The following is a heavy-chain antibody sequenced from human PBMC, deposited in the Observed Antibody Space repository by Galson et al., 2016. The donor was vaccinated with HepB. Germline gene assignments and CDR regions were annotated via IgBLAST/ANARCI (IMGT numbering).Heavy chain of an antibody. CDR3: ARDLS. D-gene: IGHD2/OR15-2a*01. CDR1: GFAFNTFA. J-gene: IGHJ4*02. CDR2: ISYDGSNK. Sequence: SLRLSCAASGFAFNTFALHWVRQAPGKGLEWVALISYDGSNKYYADSVKGRFTISRDNSENTLSLQMNSLRTDDTAVYCCARDLSWGQGTLVIVSS. V-gene: IGHV3-30*04.